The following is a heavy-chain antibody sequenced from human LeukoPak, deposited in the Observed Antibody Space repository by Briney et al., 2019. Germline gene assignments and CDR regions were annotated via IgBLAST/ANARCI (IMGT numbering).Heavy chain of an antibody. CDR1: GFSFSNFW. V-gene: IGHV3-74*01. J-gene: IGHJ4*02. CDR3: ARGVETATIIELNY. D-gene: IGHD5-24*01. CDR2: IIHDGSGA. Sequence: GGSLRLSCAATGFSFSNFWMHWVRQAPGKGLVWVSRIIHDGSGADYADSVKGRFTIYRDNAKNILYLQMNSLRVEDTAVYYCARGVETATIIELNYGGQGTLVSVSS.